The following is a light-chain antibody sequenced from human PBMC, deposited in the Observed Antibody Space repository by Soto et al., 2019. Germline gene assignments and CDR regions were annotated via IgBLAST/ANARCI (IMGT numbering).Light chain of an antibody. J-gene: IGKJ4*01. CDR1: QSVSSY. Sequence: ETVLTQSPATLSLSPGERATLSCRASQSVSSYLAWYQQKPGQAPRLLIYDASNRATGIPARFSGSGSGTDFTLTISSLEPEDSAVYYCQQRSNWPPLTFGGGTKVEIK. CDR3: QQRSNWPPLT. V-gene: IGKV3-11*01. CDR2: DAS.